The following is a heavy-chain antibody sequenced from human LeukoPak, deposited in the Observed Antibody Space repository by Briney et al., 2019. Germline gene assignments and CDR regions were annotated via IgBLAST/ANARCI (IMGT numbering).Heavy chain of an antibody. J-gene: IGHJ3*02. V-gene: IGHV1-69*05. CDR2: IIPIFGTA. D-gene: IGHD6-13*01. CDR3: ARARSWLDAFDI. Sequence: ASVKVSCKASGGTFSSYAISWVRQAPGQGLEWMGGIIPIFGTANYAQKFQGRVTITTDESTSTAYMELSSLRSEDTAVYYCARARSWLDAFDIWGQGTMVTVSS. CDR1: GGTFSSYA.